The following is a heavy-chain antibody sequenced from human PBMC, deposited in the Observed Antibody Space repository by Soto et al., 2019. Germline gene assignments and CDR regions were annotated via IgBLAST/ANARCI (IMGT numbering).Heavy chain of an antibody. CDR3: HRRTSARTYYFDY. D-gene: IGHD1-1*01. Sequence: PSETLSLTCAVSGGSITTVGYSWSWIRQPPGKGLEWIGYIFHSGISYSNPSLKGRVTMSVDGSKNRFSLRLSSVTAADTAVYYSHRRTSARTYYFDYWGQGTLVTVSS. CDR2: IFHSGIS. V-gene: IGHV4-30-2*01. CDR1: GGSITTVGYS. J-gene: IGHJ4*02.